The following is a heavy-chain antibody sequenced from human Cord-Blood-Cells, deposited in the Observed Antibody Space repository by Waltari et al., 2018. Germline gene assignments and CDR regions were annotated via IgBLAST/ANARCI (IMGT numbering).Heavy chain of an antibody. CDR3: ARGYSGYDYAFDI. Sequence: VQLVQSGAAGKKPGASEQVSCKASGYTFTGYSLHWVRQAPGQGLEWMGWINPNSGGTNYAQKFQGRVTMTRDTSISTAYMELSRLRSDDTAVYYCARGYSGYDYAFDIWGQGTMVTVSS. CDR2: INPNSGGT. D-gene: IGHD5-12*01. J-gene: IGHJ3*02. V-gene: IGHV1-2*02. CDR1: GYTFTGYS.